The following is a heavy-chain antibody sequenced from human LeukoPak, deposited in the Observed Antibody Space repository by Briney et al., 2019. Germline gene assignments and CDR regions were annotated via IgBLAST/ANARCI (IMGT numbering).Heavy chain of an antibody. D-gene: IGHD3-16*01. Sequence: KSSETLSLTCAVCGGSFSGYYWSWIRQPPGKGLEWIGEINHSGSTNYNPSLKSRVTVSLDTSKNQFSLGVSSVTAADTALYYCARLSTFRGVLPNWGQGTLVTVSS. J-gene: IGHJ4*02. V-gene: IGHV4-34*01. CDR2: INHSGST. CDR3: ARLSTFRGVLPN. CDR1: GGSFSGYY.